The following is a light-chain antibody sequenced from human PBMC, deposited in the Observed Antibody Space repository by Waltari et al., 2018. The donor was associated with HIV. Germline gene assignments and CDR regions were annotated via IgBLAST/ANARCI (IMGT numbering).Light chain of an antibody. CDR2: KTS. J-gene: IGKJ2*01. Sequence: DIQMTQSPPTLSASLGDRVSITCRASHNVGTWLALYQQKPGKAPSLLISKTSTLESGVPTNFSGSGSGTYFTLTISALRPDDFASYFCQQYSSFPITFGQGTKL. CDR1: HNVGTW. V-gene: IGKV1-5*03. CDR3: QQYSSFPIT.